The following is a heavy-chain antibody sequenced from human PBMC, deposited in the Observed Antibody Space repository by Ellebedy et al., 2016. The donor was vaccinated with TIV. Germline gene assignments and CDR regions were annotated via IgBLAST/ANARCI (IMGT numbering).Heavy chain of an antibody. CDR1: GFTLSDNW. V-gene: IGHV3-74*01. Sequence: GESLKISXVVSGFTLSDNWIHWVRQVPGEGLVWVSRIDDRGTGTSYAASVMGRFTISRDTDKNTVYLDMNSLRAEDTAVYYCATVFDYWGQGTVVTVSS. CDR3: ATVFDY. J-gene: IGHJ4*02. CDR2: IDDRGTGT.